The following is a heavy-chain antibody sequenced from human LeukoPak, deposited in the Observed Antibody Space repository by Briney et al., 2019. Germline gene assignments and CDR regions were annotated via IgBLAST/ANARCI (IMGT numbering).Heavy chain of an antibody. D-gene: IGHD5-18*01. Sequence: VASVKVSCKASGYTFTSYGISWVRQAPGQGLEWMGWISTYNGNTNYAQKLQGRVTMTTDTSTSTVYMELRSLRSDDTAVYYCARDLAGYGHGYSPLGDWGQGTLVTVSS. CDR2: ISTYNGNT. V-gene: IGHV1-18*04. J-gene: IGHJ4*02. CDR1: GYTFTSYG. CDR3: ARDLAGYGHGYSPLGD.